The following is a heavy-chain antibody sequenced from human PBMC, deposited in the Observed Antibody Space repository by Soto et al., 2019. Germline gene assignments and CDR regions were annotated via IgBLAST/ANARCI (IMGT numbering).Heavy chain of an antibody. CDR2: IDYSGNT. CDR3: ARYCSSTSCPNFDY. Sequence: QVQLRESGPGLVKPSQTLSLTCTVSGGSLSSGNYYWSWIRQPPGKGLEWIGYIDYSGNTFYNPSLKSRLTVSVDTPRNQFSLRLSSVTAPDTAVYYCARYCSSTSCPNFDYWGRGTLVTVSS. J-gene: IGHJ4*02. D-gene: IGHD2-2*01. CDR1: GGSLSSGNYY. V-gene: IGHV4-30-4*01.